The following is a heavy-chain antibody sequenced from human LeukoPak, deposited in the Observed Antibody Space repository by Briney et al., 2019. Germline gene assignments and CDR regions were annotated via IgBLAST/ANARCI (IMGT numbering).Heavy chain of an antibody. Sequence: SETLSLTCTVSGGSISSYYWSWIRQPPGKGLEWIGYIYYSGTTNYNPSLKSRATISVDTSKNQFSLKLSSVTAADTAVYYCARVSITGTMDAFDIWGQGTMVTVSS. D-gene: IGHD1-7*01. CDR3: ARVSITGTMDAFDI. J-gene: IGHJ3*02. V-gene: IGHV4-59*12. CDR2: IYYSGTT. CDR1: GGSISSYY.